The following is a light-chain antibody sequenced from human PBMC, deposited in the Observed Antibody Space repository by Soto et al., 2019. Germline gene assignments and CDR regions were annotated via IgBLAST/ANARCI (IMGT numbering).Light chain of an antibody. V-gene: IGLV1-44*01. Sequence: QSVLTQPPSTSGTPGQRVTISCSGSSSNIGSKTLNWFRQVPGTAPKLLIYNDNQRPSGVPDRFSGSKSGTSASLAISGLQSEEEADYYCATWDVSLNGRVFGGGTKLTVL. CDR2: NDN. CDR1: SSNIGSKT. J-gene: IGLJ3*02. CDR3: ATWDVSLNGRV.